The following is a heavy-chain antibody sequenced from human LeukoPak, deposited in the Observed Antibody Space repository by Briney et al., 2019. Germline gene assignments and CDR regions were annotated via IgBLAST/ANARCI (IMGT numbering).Heavy chain of an antibody. CDR3: AKYGNSGWVIDN. D-gene: IGHD6-19*01. V-gene: IGHV4-59*08. CDR2: IYYTGGT. J-gene: IGHJ4*02. Sequence: SETPSLTCTVSGGSIGSNNWTWIRQPPGKGLEYIGYIYYTGGTNYNPSLKSRVTISVDTSKNQFSLKLTSVTAADTAVYFCAKYGNSGWVIDNWGQGTLVTVSS. CDR1: GGSIGSNN.